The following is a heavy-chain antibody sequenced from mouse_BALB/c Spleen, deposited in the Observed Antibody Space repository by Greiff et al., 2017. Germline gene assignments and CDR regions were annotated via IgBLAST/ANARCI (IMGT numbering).Heavy chain of an antibody. Sequence: DVKLQESGPGLVKPSQSLSLTCSVTGYSITSGYYWNWIRQFPGNKLEWMGYISYDGSNNYNPSLKNRISITRDTSKNQFFLKLNSVTTEDTATYYCARGGSSFFDYWGQGTTLTVSS. CDR3: ARGGSSFFDY. V-gene: IGHV3-6*02. J-gene: IGHJ2*01. CDR2: ISYDGSN. CDR1: GYSITSGYY. D-gene: IGHD1-1*02.